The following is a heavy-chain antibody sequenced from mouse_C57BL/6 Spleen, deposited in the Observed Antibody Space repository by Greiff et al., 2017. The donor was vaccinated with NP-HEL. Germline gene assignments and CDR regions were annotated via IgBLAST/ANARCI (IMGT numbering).Heavy chain of an antibody. Sequence: EVKLMESGGGLVKPGGSLKLSCAASGFTFSSYTMSWVRQTPEKRLEWVATISGGGGNTYYPDSVKGRFTISRDNAKNTLYLQMSSLRSEDTALYYCARHVLVTTVAYFDDWGQGTTLTVSS. CDR1: GFTFSSYT. CDR2: ISGGGGNT. V-gene: IGHV5-9*01. D-gene: IGHD1-1*01. J-gene: IGHJ2*01. CDR3: ARHVLVTTVAYFDD.